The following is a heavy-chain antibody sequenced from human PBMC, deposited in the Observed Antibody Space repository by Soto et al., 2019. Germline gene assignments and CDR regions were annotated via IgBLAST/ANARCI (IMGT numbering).Heavy chain of an antibody. D-gene: IGHD1-26*01. V-gene: IGHV4-39*01. CDR1: GASIGRGYDY. CDR2: IDLGGSR. J-gene: IGHJ5*02. CDR3: ARPQRGHSGGSQFDP. Sequence: PSETLSLTCAVSGASIGRGYDYWGWIRQPPGKGLEWIGNIDLGGSRSYNPSLKCRVTMSADASKNQLSLRLTSVTATDTAVYYCARPQRGHSGGSQFDPWCQGTLVTVSS.